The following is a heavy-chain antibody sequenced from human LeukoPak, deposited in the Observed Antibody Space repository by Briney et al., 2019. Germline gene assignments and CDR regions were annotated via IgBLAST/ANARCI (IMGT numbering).Heavy chain of an antibody. D-gene: IGHD4-17*01. J-gene: IGHJ4*02. V-gene: IGHV3-23*01. CDR2: ISGSGGST. CDR1: GFTFSSYA. Sequence: GGSLRLSCAASGFTFSSYAMSWVRQAPGKGLEWVSAISGSGGSTYYADSVKGQFTISRDNPKNTLYLQMNSLRAEDTAVYYCAKDSGHGDYFSDFRGYWGQGTLVTVSS. CDR3: AKDSGHGDYFSDFRGY.